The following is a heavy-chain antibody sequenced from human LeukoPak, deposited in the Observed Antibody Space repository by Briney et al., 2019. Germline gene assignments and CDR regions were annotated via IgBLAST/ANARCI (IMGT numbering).Heavy chain of an antibody. Sequence: PGRSLRLSCAASGFTFDDYAMHWVRQAPGKGLEWVSGISWNSGSIGYADSVKGRFTISRDNAKNSLYLQMNSLRAEDTALYYCATSSWGWGQGTLVTVSS. CDR1: GFTFDDYA. D-gene: IGHD6-13*01. J-gene: IGHJ4*02. CDR3: ATSSWG. CDR2: ISWNSGSI. V-gene: IGHV3-9*01.